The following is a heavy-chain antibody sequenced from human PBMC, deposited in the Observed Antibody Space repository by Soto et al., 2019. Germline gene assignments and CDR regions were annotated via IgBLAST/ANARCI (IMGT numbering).Heavy chain of an antibody. D-gene: IGHD3-16*01. Sequence: PSETLSLTCSVYGGSFRGYYCSWIRQPPGKGLEWIGEINHSGSTNYNPSLKSRVTISVDTSKNQFSLKLSSVTAADTAVYYCARNPNFLSTFGFYYYYYDMDVWGQGTTVTVSS. CDR2: INHSGST. V-gene: IGHV4-34*01. CDR3: ARNPNFLSTFGFYYYYYDMDV. CDR1: GGSFRGYY. J-gene: IGHJ6*02.